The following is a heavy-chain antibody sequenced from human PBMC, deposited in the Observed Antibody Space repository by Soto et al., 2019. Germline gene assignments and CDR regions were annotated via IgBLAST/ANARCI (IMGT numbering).Heavy chain of an antibody. V-gene: IGHV1-58*01. D-gene: IGHD2-21*02. J-gene: IGHJ3*01. CDR1: GFTFTNSA. CDR3: VAELYSGGGCCSFDF. Sequence: QVQIVQSGPEVKRPGTSVRVSCKTSGFTFTNSAVQWVRQARGQRLEWIGWIIVASGRTNYAREVQERVTVSRDTSTSTAYMELSGLRSEDTAVYYCVAELYSGGGCCSFDFWGQGTMVTVSS. CDR2: IIVASGRT.